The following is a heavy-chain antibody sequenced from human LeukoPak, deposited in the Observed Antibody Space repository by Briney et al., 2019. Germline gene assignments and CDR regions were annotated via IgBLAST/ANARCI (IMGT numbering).Heavy chain of an antibody. J-gene: IGHJ6*03. V-gene: IGHV1-18*01. CDR3: ARDAGKTPYYYDSSGSYYYYYMDV. CDR1: GYTFTSYG. Sequence: ASVKVSCKASGYTFTSYGISWVQQAPGQGLEWMGWISAYNGNSNYAQKLQGRVTMTTDTSTSTGYMELRSLRSDDTAVYYCARDAGKTPYYYDSSGSYYYYYMDVWGKGTTVTVSS. D-gene: IGHD3-22*01. CDR2: ISAYNGNS.